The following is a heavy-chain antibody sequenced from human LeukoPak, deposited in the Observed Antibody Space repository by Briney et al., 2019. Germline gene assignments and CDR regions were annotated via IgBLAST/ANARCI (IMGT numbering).Heavy chain of an antibody. CDR2: VNFRGTIS. Sequence: AGGSLRLSCAASGFTFNNFAMNWVRQAPGKGLEWVSSVNFRGTISYYADSVKGRFTISRDNSKNTLYLQMNSLRAEDTAVYYCARDPLGTRPGFDYWGQGTLVTVSS. CDR1: GFTFNNFA. V-gene: IGHV3-23*01. CDR3: ARDPLGTRPGFDY. D-gene: IGHD1-1*01. J-gene: IGHJ4*02.